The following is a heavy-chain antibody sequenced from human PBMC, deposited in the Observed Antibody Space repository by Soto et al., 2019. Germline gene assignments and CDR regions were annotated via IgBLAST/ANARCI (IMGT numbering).Heavy chain of an antibody. CDR2: IYPGDSEI. Sequence: GESLKISCKGSGYNFGNYWIGWVRQMPGKGLEWMGIIYPGDSEIRYRPSFQGQVTISADKSVSTAYLQWSSLKASDTALYFCSRMQYSYGQLDYFDYWGQGTQVTVSS. CDR3: SRMQYSYGQLDYFDY. D-gene: IGHD3-16*01. CDR1: GYNFGNYW. J-gene: IGHJ4*02. V-gene: IGHV5-51*01.